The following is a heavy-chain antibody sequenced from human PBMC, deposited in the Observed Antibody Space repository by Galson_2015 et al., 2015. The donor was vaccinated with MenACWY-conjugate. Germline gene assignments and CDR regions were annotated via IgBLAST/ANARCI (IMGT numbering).Heavy chain of an antibody. Sequence: SLRLSCAASGFTFSDYYMIWIRQAPGKGLEWVSYISSSSGDTNYADSVKGRFTTSRDNAKNSLFLQMNSLSAEDTAVYFCARSLVSGSYYTYLDYWGQGTLVTVSS. CDR2: ISSSSGDT. CDR3: ARSLVSGSYYTYLDY. V-gene: IGHV3-11*03. D-gene: IGHD3-10*01. J-gene: IGHJ4*02. CDR1: GFTFSDYY.